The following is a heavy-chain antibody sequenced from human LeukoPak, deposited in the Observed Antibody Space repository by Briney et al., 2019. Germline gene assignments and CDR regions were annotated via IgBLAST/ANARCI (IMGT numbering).Heavy chain of an antibody. J-gene: IGHJ6*03. Sequence: ASVKVSCKASGCTFSSYAISWVRQAPGQGLEWMGGIIPIFGRANYAQKFQDRVTITADKSTSTAYMELSSLSSEDTAVYYCARWVGDYYYYYMDVWGKGTTVTVSS. V-gene: IGHV1-69*06. D-gene: IGHD3-16*01. CDR3: ARWVGDYYYYYMDV. CDR2: IIPIFGRA. CDR1: GCTFSSYA.